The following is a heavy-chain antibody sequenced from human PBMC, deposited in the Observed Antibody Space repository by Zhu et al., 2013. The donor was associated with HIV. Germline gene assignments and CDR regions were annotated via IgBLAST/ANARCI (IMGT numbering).Heavy chain of an antibody. J-gene: IGHJ4*02. CDR1: GYTFTSYD. V-gene: IGHV1-8*03. Sequence: QVQLVQSGAEVKKPGASVKVSCKASGYTFTSYDINWVRQATGQGLEWMGWMNPNSGNTGYAQKFQGRVTITRNTSISTAYMDLRSLRSDDTAVYYCARDGGWGYSGHFDYVGPGNPGHRLL. CDR2: MNPNSGNT. CDR3: ARDGGWGYSGHFDY. D-gene: IGHD2-15*01.